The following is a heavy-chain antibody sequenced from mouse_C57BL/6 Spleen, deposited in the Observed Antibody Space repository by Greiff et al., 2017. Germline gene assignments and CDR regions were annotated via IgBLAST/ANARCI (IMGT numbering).Heavy chain of an antibody. V-gene: IGHV1-64*01. CDR1: GYTSTSYW. CDR3: ARCDYDYYYAMDY. D-gene: IGHD2-4*01. CDR2: IHPNSGST. Sequence: VQLQQPGAELVKPGASVKLSCKASGYTSTSYWMHWVKQRPGQGLEWIGMIHPNSGSTNYNEKFKSKATLTVDKSSSTAYMQLSSLTSEDSAVYYCARCDYDYYYAMDYWGQGTSVTVSS. J-gene: IGHJ4*01.